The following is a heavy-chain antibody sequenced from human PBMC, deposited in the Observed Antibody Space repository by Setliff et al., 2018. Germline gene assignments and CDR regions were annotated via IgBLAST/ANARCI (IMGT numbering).Heavy chain of an antibody. CDR1: GYTFTNYG. Sequence: ASVKVSCKASGYTFTNYGIAWVRQAPGQGLDWMGWINAYSGNTVYAPKFQGRVTMTTDASTSTAYMELRGLTSDDTAVYYCSRLVRYCSKTTCQTASGAELWGQGTLVTVSS. J-gene: IGHJ4*02. CDR2: INAYSGNT. CDR3: SRLVRYCSKTTCQTASGAEL. V-gene: IGHV1-18*01. D-gene: IGHD2-8*01.